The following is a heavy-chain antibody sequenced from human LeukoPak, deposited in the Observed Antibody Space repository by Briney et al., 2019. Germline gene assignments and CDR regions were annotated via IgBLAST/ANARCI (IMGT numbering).Heavy chain of an antibody. Sequence: PSETLSLTCTVSGGSTSSGNYYWGWIRQPPGKGLEWIGGIHYSGNTYYNPSLKSRVTISIDTSKNQFSLKLGSVTAADTAVYYCARDAYYYDSSGYYGLDYWGQGTLVTVSS. V-gene: IGHV4-39*07. J-gene: IGHJ4*02. CDR3: ARDAYYYDSSGYYGLDY. D-gene: IGHD3-22*01. CDR1: GGSTSSGNYY. CDR2: IHYSGNT.